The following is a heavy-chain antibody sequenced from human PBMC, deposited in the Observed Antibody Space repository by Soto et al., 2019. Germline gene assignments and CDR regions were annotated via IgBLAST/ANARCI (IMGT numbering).Heavy chain of an antibody. CDR1: GFTFSGHA. CDR3: AKCRMRWSGPFDV. J-gene: IGHJ3*01. D-gene: IGHD6-13*01. V-gene: IGHV3-30*18. CDR2: TSYDGSSK. Sequence: QVQLMESGGGVVQPGRALRLSCAASGFTFSGHAMHWVRQAPGKGLEWVAVTSYDGSSKYYADSVKGRFTIFRDNSKNMLSLQMNSLRDEDTAVYYCAKCRMRWSGPFDVWGQGTVVTVSS.